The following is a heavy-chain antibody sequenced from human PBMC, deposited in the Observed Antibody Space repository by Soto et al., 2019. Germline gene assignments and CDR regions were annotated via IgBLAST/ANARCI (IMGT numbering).Heavy chain of an antibody. J-gene: IGHJ6*02. Sequence: QVQLVQSGGEVRKPGASVKVSCKTSGYTFTNNGINWVRQAPGQGLEWMGWISGYNANTKYAQKFQGRVTLTTDTLTSTAFMELRSLRSDVTAVFYCASGSTLYNMDVWGQGTTVTVSS. CDR3: ASGSTLYNMDV. CDR2: ISGYNANT. V-gene: IGHV1-18*04. CDR1: GYTFTNNG. D-gene: IGHD1-1*01.